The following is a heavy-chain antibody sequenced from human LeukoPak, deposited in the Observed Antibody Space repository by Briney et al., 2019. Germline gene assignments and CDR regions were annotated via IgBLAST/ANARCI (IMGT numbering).Heavy chain of an antibody. J-gene: IGHJ4*02. Sequence: GGSLRVSCAASGFTFSSYSMNWVRQAPGKGLEWVSYISSGSSIYYADSVKGRFTISRDNAKNSLFLQMNSLRDEDAAVYYCARSNSFDYWGQGTLVTVSS. CDR3: ARSNSFDY. D-gene: IGHD2-21*01. CDR2: ISSGSSI. V-gene: IGHV3-48*02. CDR1: GFTFSSYS.